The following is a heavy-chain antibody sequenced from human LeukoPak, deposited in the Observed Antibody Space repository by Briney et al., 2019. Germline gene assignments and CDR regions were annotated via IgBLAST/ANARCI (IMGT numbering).Heavy chain of an antibody. CDR2: ISWDGGST. D-gene: IGHD3-22*01. CDR3: AKDASTYYYDSSGYSYFDY. J-gene: IGHJ4*02. CDR1: GFTFDDYA. Sequence: GGSLRLSCAASGFTFDDYAMHWVRQAPGKGLEWVSLISWDGGSTYYAHSVKGRFTISRDNSKNSLYLQMNSLRAEDTALYYCAKDASTYYYDSSGYSYFDYWGQGTLVTVSS. V-gene: IGHV3-43D*04.